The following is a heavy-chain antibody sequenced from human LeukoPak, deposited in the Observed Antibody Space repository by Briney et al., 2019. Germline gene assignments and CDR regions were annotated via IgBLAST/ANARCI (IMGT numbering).Heavy chain of an antibody. CDR3: ARVGRDGNSYGYIDL. CDR2: ISSRSAYI. V-gene: IGHV3-21*01. J-gene: IGHJ4*02. CDR1: GFTFSDHS. Sequence: GWSLRLSCAASGFTFSDHSMNWVRQAPGKGLQWVSSISSRSAYIYDADSVKGRFTISRDNAKNSLYLQMTSLRAEDTAVYYCARVGRDGNSYGYIDLWGQGTLVTVSS. D-gene: IGHD5-18*01.